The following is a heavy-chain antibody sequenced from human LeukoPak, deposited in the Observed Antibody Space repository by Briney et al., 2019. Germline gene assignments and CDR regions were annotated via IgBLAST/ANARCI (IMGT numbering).Heavy chain of an antibody. J-gene: IGHJ4*02. CDR1: GGSFSGYY. D-gene: IGHD2/OR15-2a*01. V-gene: IGHV4-59*01. CDR2: IYYSGST. CDR3: ARDSMGRAFLDY. Sequence: SETLSLTCAVYGGSFSGYYWSWIRQPPGKGLEWIGYIYYSGSTNYNPSLKSRVTISVDTSKNQFSLKLSSVTAADTAVYYCARDSMGRAFLDYWGQGTLVTVSS.